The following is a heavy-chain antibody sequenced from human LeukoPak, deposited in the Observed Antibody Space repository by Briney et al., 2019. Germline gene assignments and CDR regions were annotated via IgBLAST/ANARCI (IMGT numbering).Heavy chain of an antibody. CDR3: AKGLDYYDSSGYSFFEY. Sequence: GSLRLSCAASGFTFSSYVMSWVRQAPGKGLEWVSSISGSGASTYYADSVQGHLAISRDNSKNTLYLQLHSLRAEDTAMYYCAKGLDYYDSSGYSFFEYWGQGTLVTVSS. D-gene: IGHD3-22*01. J-gene: IGHJ4*02. V-gene: IGHV3-23*01. CDR2: ISGSGAST. CDR1: GFTFSSYV.